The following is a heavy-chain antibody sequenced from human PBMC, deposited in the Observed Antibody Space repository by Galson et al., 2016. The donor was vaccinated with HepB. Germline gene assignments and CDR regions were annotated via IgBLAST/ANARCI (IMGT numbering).Heavy chain of an antibody. Sequence: SLRLSCAASGFTVSSNYMNWVRQAPGKGLEWVSIIYVGGSTYYADSVRGRFTISRDNSKDTLYLQMNRLRAEDTAVYYCAGSGDYYYFDYWGQGTLVTVSS. J-gene: IGHJ4*02. CDR2: IYVGGST. D-gene: IGHD7-27*01. V-gene: IGHV3-53*01. CDR3: AGSGDYYYFDY. CDR1: GFTVSSNY.